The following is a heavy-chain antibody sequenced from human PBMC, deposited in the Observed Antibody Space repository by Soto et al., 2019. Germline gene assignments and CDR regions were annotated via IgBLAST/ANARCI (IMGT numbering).Heavy chain of an antibody. Sequence: QVQLVESGGGVVQPVRSLRLSCASSGFTFSNNGMHWVRQAPGKGLEWVAVIWYDGSNEYYADSVKGRFTISRDNSKNTLYLHMNSLRVEDTAVYYCARDGWRGYAYYMDVWGKGATVTVSS. CDR2: IWYDGSNE. CDR3: ARDGWRGYAYYMDV. J-gene: IGHJ6*03. V-gene: IGHV3-33*01. CDR1: GFTFSNNG. D-gene: IGHD5-12*01.